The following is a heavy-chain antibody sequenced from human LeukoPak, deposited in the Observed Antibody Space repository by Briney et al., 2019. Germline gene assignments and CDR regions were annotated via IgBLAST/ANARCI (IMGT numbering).Heavy chain of an antibody. CDR2: IKQDGSEE. CDR3: ARVYYYDSSGYYGFFDY. J-gene: IGHJ4*02. V-gene: IGHV3-7*04. Sequence: PGGSLRLSCAASGFTFSSYWMSWVRQAPGKGLEWVANIKQDGSEEYYVDSVKGRFTISRDNAKNSLYLQMNSLRAEDTAVYYCARVYYYDSSGYYGFFDYWGQGTLVTVSS. D-gene: IGHD3-22*01. CDR1: GFTFSSYW.